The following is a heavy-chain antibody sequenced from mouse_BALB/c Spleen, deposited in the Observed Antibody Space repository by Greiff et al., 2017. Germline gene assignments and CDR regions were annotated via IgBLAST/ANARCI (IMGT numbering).Heavy chain of an antibody. J-gene: IGHJ3*01. CDR1: GFNIKDTY. CDR2: IDPANGNT. Sequence: EVQLQQSGAELVKPGASVKLSCTASGFNIKDTYMHWVKQRPEQGLEWIGRIDPANGNTKYDPKFQGKATITEDTSSKKAYLQLSSLTSEDTAVYYCASYQLTGPAWFAYWGQGTLVTVSA. V-gene: IGHV14-3*02. D-gene: IGHD4-1*01. CDR3: ASYQLTGPAWFAY.